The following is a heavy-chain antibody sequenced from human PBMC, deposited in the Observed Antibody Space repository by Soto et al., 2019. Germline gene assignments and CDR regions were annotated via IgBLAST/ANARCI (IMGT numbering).Heavy chain of an antibody. D-gene: IGHD2-2*01. J-gene: IGHJ4*02. CDR3: ASLPAAISY. CDR1: GGSFSGYY. CDR2: INHSGST. V-gene: IGHV4-34*01. Sequence: QVQLQQWGAGLLKPSATLSLTCAVYGGSFSGYYWSWIRQPPGKGLEWIGEINHSGSTNYNPSLKSRVTISVNTSKNQFSLKLSSVTAADTAVYYCASLPAAISYWGQGTLVTVSS.